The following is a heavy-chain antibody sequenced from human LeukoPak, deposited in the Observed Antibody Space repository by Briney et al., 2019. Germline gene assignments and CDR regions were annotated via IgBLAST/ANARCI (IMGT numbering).Heavy chain of an antibody. CDR2: ISGSGGST. D-gene: IGHD6-6*01. CDR1: GFTFSSYA. V-gene: IGHV3-23*01. J-gene: IGHJ4*02. CDR3: ARHRSSWLIDY. Sequence: GGSLRLSCAASGFTFSSYAMSWVRQAPGKGLEWVSAISGSGGSTYYADSVRGRFTISRDNSKNTLYLQMNSLRAEDTAVYYCARHRSSWLIDYWGQGTLVTVSS.